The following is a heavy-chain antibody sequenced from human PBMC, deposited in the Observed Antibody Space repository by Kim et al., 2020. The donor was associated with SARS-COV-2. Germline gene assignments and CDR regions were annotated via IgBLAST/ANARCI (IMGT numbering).Heavy chain of an antibody. CDR3: VKGTSNYYIQGMDV. CDR1: RFTFSNYA. D-gene: IGHD6-6*01. J-gene: IGHJ6*02. CDR2: ISAGGDRT. V-gene: IGHV3-23*01. Sequence: GGSLRLSCAASRFTFSNYAITWVRQAPGKGLEWVSSISAGGDRTHYEDSVKGRFTISRDNSKDTLYLQVDSLRAEDTALYYCVKGTSNYYIQGMDVWGQG.